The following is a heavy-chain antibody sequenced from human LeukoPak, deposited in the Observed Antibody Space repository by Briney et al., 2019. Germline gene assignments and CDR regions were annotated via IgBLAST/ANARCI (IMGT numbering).Heavy chain of an antibody. CDR3: AKTYCGGDYYSRALAFDI. Sequence: GGSLRLSCAASGFTFDDYAMHWVRQAPGKGLEWVSLISGDGGSTYYADSVKGRFTISRDNSKNSLYLQMNSLRTEDTALYYCAKTYCGGDYYSRALAFDIWGEGTMVTVSS. D-gene: IGHD2-21*02. J-gene: IGHJ3*02. CDR2: ISGDGGST. CDR1: GFTFDDYA. V-gene: IGHV3-43*02.